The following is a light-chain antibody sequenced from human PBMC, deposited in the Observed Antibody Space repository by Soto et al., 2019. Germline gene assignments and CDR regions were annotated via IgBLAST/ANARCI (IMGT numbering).Light chain of an antibody. V-gene: IGLV2-14*03. CDR3: TSYTSSNTLVV. CDR2: DVT. Sequence: QSALTQPASVSGSPGQSITISCTGTGSDVGGYNYVSWYQQHPGKAPQLMIYDVTNRPSGVSNRFSGSKSGNTASLTISGLQTEDEADYYCTSYTSSNTLVVFGGGTKLTVL. CDR1: GSDVGGYNY. J-gene: IGLJ2*01.